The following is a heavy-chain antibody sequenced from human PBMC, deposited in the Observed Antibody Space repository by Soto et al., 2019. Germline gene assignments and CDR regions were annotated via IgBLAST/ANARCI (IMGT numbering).Heavy chain of an antibody. J-gene: IGHJ4*02. CDR1: GGTFSSYT. V-gene: IGHV1-69*02. Sequence: QVQLVQSGAEVKKPGSSVKVSCKASGGTFSSYTISWVRQAPGQGLEWMGRIIPLSGIANHAQTFQGRVTISADKSTGTAYMELSSLRSEDTAVYYCANPPRYWGQGTLVTVSS. CDR2: IIPLSGIA. CDR3: ANPPRY.